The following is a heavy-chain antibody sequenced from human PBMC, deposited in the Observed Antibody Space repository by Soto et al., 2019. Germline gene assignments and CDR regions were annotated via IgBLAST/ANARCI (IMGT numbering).Heavy chain of an antibody. CDR2: INRNNGVV. D-gene: IGHD3-3*01. CDR1: GFTFSAYN. V-gene: IGHV3-48*02. Sequence: PGGSLRLSCAASGFTFSAYNMNWVRQAPGRGLEWVSYINRNNGVVSYADSVKGRFTISRDNAKNSMSLQMNSLRDEDTAVYYCAREGKTAFGDVLGPFDYWGQGILVTVSS. CDR3: AREGKTAFGDVLGPFDY. J-gene: IGHJ4*02.